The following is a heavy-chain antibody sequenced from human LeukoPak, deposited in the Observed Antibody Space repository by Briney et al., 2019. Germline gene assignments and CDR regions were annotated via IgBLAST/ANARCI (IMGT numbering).Heavy chain of an antibody. J-gene: IGHJ5*02. D-gene: IGHD4-23*01. CDR2: IRYDGNNK. CDR3: AKGDDYGANTRLPKYNWFDP. CDR1: GFTFTTCA. V-gene: IGHV3-30*02. Sequence: GGSLRLSCAASGFTFTTCAMHWVRQAPGKGLEWVAYIRYDGNNKNYADSVKGRFTISRDNSTDMLYLQMNSLRPEDTAVYYCAKGDDYGANTRLPKYNWFDPWGQGTLVTVSS.